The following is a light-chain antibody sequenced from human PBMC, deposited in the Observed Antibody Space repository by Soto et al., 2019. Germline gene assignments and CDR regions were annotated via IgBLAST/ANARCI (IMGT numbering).Light chain of an antibody. V-gene: IGLV2-14*01. CDR1: SSDVGGYNY. J-gene: IGLJ2*01. Sequence: QSALTQPASVSGSPGQSITISCTGTSSDVGGYNYVSWYQQHAGKAPKLMIYDVTYRPSGVSNRFSGSKSGNTASLTISGLQAEDEADYYCGSYTSSSTVVFGGGTKLTVL. CDR2: DVT. CDR3: GSYTSSSTVV.